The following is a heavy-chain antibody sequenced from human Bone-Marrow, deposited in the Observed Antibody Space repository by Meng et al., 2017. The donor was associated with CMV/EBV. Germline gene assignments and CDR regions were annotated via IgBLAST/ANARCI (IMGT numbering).Heavy chain of an antibody. J-gene: IGHJ4*02. CDR3: AHRPHGTYDSNHFDY. Sequence: SGPTLVKPIQTLTLTCTFSGFSLSTSGVGVGWIRQPPGKALEWLALIYWNDDKRYSPSLKSRLTITKDTSKNQVVLTMTNMDPVDTATYNCAHRPHGTYDSNHFDYWGQGTLVTVSS. D-gene: IGHD3-22*01. CDR1: GFSLSTSGVG. V-gene: IGHV2-5*01. CDR2: IYWNDDK.